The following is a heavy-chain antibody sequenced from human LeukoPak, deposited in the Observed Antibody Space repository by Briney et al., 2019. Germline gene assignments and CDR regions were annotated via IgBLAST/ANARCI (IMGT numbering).Heavy chain of an antibody. Sequence: PGGSLRLSCAASGFTFSSYAMSWVRQAPGKGLEWVSAISGSGGSTYYADSVKGRFTISRDNSKNTLYLQMNSLRAEDTAVYYCAKGTTIVVVAATLDYWGQGTLVTVSS. D-gene: IGHD2-15*01. CDR2: ISGSGGST. V-gene: IGHV3-23*01. J-gene: IGHJ4*02. CDR3: AKGTTIVVVAATLDY. CDR1: GFTFSSYA.